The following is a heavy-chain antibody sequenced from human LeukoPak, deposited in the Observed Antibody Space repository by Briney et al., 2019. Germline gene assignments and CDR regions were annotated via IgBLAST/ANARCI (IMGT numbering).Heavy chain of an antibody. V-gene: IGHV4-34*01. Sequence: SETLSLTCAVYGGSFSGYYWSWIRQPPGKGLEWIGEINHSGSTNYNPSLQSRVTISVDTSKNQFSLKLSSVTAADTAVYYCATTHPGAAAGPVAYWGQGTLVTVSS. CDR2: INHSGST. CDR3: ATTHPGAAAGPVAY. J-gene: IGHJ4*02. CDR1: GGSFSGYY. D-gene: IGHD6-13*01.